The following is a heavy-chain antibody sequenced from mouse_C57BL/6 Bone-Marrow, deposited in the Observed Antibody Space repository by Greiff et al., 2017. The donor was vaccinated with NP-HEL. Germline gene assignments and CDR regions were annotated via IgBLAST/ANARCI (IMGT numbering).Heavy chain of an antibody. V-gene: IGHV1-55*01. D-gene: IGHD1-1*01. CDR3: ARCSGYYGSSGYFDV. Sequence: QVQLQQPGAELVKPGASVKMSCKASGYTFTSYWITWVKQRPGQGLEWIGDIYPGSGSTNYNEKFKSKATLTVDTSSSTAYMQLSSLTSEDSAVYSGARCSGYYGSSGYFDVWGTGTTVTVSS. CDR2: IYPGSGST. J-gene: IGHJ1*03. CDR1: GYTFTSYW.